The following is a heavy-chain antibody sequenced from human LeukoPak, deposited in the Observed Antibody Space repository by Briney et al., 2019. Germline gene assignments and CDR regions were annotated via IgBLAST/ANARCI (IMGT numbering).Heavy chain of an antibody. CDR3: ARDWGTQLWLSSSAFDI. D-gene: IGHD5-18*01. CDR1: GFTFSSYS. CDR2: ISSSSSYI. V-gene: IGHV3-21*01. Sequence: PGGSLRLSCAASGFTFSSYSMNWVRQAPGKGLEWVSSISSSSSYIYYADSVKGRFTISRDNAKNSLYLQMNSLRAEDTAVYYCARDWGTQLWLSSSAFDIWGQGTMVTVSS. J-gene: IGHJ3*02.